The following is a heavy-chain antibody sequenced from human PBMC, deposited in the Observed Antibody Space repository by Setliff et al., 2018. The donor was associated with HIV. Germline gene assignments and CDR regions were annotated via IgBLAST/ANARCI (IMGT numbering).Heavy chain of an antibody. J-gene: IGHJ3*02. V-gene: IGHV3-23*01. CDR1: GFTFINFG. CDR3: ARVSKSSPDAFDI. CDR2: ITGFAGST. D-gene: IGHD6-13*01. Sequence: PGGSLRLSCAASGFTFINFGLSWVRQAPGKGLEWVSTITGFAGSTYYADSVKGRFTISRHNSKNTLYLQLNSLRAEDTAVYYCARVSKSSPDAFDIWGQGTMVTVSS.